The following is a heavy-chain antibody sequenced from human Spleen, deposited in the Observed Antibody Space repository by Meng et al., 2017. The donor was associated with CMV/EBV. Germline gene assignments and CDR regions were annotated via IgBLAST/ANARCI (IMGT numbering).Heavy chain of an antibody. J-gene: IGHJ4*02. D-gene: IGHD2-21*02. CDR1: GFTVSRNY. Sequence: GESLKISCAASGFTVSRNYMSWVRQAPGKGLEWVSIIYSGGSTYYADSVKGRFTISRDNSKNTLYLQVNSLRADDTALYYCAKAVGGDYFDSFDYWGQGTLVTVSS. CDR3: AKAVGGDYFDSFDY. CDR2: IYSGGST. V-gene: IGHV3-53*05.